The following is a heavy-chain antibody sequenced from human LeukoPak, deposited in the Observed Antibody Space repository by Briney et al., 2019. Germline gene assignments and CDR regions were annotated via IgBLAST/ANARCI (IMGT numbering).Heavy chain of an antibody. J-gene: IGHJ3*02. CDR2: ISGSGGST. CDR3: ARESPRGIAAAGDDAFDI. D-gene: IGHD6-13*01. V-gene: IGHV3-23*01. CDR1: GFTFSSYA. Sequence: SGGSLRLSCAASGFTFSSYAMSWVRQAPGKGLEWVSAISGSGGSTYYADSVKGRFTISRDNAKNSLYLQMNSLRAEDTAVYYCARESPRGIAAAGDDAFDIWGQGTMVTVSS.